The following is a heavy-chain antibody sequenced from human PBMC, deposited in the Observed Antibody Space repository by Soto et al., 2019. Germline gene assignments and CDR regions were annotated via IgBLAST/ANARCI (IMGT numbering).Heavy chain of an antibody. J-gene: IGHJ4*02. D-gene: IGHD3-9*01. CDR1: GFVFSGHW. CDR3: ARGLTGYSTYFDH. CDR2: VNSDGSST. Sequence: EVQLVESGGGLVQPGGSLRLSCAASGFVFSGHWIHWVRQVPGKGLVWVSRVNSDGSSTGYADSVKGRFTSSRDNAESTAFLQMNSLRAEDTAVYYCARGLTGYSTYFDHWGRGTLVTVSS. V-gene: IGHV3-74*01.